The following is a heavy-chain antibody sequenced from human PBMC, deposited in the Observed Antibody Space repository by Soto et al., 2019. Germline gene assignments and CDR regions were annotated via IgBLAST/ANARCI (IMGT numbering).Heavy chain of an antibody. CDR3: ARRYSGYDFDY. V-gene: IGHV4-34*01. D-gene: IGHD5-12*01. CDR2: INHSGST. J-gene: IGHJ4*02. Sequence: QVQLQQWGAGLLKPSETLSLTCAVYGGSFSGYYWSWIRQPPGKGLEWIGEINHSGSTNYNPSLKLRVTLSVDTSKNQCSLKLSSVTAADTAVYYCARRYSGYDFDYWGRGTLGTVFS. CDR1: GGSFSGYY.